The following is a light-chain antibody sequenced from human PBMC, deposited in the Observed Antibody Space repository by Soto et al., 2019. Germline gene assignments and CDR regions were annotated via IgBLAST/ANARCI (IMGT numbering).Light chain of an antibody. CDR1: SSDVGAYNY. CDR3: CSYTTSSTYV. V-gene: IGLV2-8*01. J-gene: IGLJ1*01. Sequence: QSALTQPPSASGSPGQTVAISCTGTSSDVGAYNYVSWYQQHPGKAPKLMIYDVIQRPSGVPARFSGSKSGNTASLTVSGLQPEDEADYYCCSYTTSSTYVFGTGTNLTVL. CDR2: DVI.